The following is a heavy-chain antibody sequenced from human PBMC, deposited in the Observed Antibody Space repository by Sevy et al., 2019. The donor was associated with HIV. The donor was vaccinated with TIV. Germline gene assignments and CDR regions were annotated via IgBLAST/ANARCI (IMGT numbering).Heavy chain of an antibody. J-gene: IGHJ6*03. V-gene: IGHV1-2*02. D-gene: IGHD3-10*01. CDR3: ARDSLGSLVRGVFLEYHMDV. Sequence: ASVKVSCKASVYTFTGYHIHGVRQAPGQGLEWMGWINPKNGGTNYAQNFQGRVTKTTDTSISTVYLEVSSLRADDTAVYFCARDSLGSLVRGVFLEYHMDVWGKGTSVTVSS. CDR1: VYTFTGYH. CDR2: INPKNGGT.